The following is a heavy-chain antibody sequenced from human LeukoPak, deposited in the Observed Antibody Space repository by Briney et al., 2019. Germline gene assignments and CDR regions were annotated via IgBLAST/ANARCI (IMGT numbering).Heavy chain of an antibody. J-gene: IGHJ6*03. CDR1: GGSISSYY. CDR3: ARRVGRWFGERAYYYNYMDV. Sequence: PSETLSLTCTVSGGSISSYYWSWIRQPPGKGLDCIGYIYYSGTTNYNPSLKSRVTISLDTSKSQFSLKLSSVTAADTAVYYCARRVGRWFGERAYYYNYMDVWGKGTTVTISS. D-gene: IGHD3-10*01. V-gene: IGHV4-59*12. CDR2: IYYSGTT.